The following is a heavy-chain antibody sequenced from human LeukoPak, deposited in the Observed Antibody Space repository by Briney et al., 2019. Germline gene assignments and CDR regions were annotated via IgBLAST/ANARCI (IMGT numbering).Heavy chain of an antibody. Sequence: PGGSLRPSCAASGFTFSSYSMNWVRQAPGKGLEWVSSISSSSSYIYYADSVKGRFTISRDNAKNSLYLQMNSLRAEDTAVYYCAVGDTAMVPPYYMDVWGKGTTVTVSS. D-gene: IGHD5-18*01. V-gene: IGHV3-21*01. CDR2: ISSSSSYI. J-gene: IGHJ6*03. CDR1: GFTFSSYS. CDR3: AVGDTAMVPPYYMDV.